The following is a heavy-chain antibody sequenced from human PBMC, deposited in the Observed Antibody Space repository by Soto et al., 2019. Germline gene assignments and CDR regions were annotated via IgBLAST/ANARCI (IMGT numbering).Heavy chain of an antibody. J-gene: IGHJ6*02. Sequence: PGGSLRLSCAASGFTFSSYSMNWVRQAPGKGLEWVSSISSSSSYIYYADSVKGRFTISRDNAKNSLYLQMNSLRAEDTAVYYCARDGGYSSSWHYYYYYYGMDVWGQGTTVTVSS. CDR1: GFTFSSYS. D-gene: IGHD6-13*01. CDR3: ARDGGYSSSWHYYYYYYGMDV. V-gene: IGHV3-21*01. CDR2: ISSSSSYI.